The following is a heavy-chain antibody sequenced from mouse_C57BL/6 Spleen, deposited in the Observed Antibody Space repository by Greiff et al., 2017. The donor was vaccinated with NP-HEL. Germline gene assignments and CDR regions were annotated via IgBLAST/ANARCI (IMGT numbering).Heavy chain of an antibody. CDR1: GYTFTDYY. CDR3: AREDYGSRFAY. CDR2: INPNNGGT. J-gene: IGHJ3*01. Sequence: EVQLQQSGPELVKPGASVKISCKASGYTFTDYYMNWVKQSHGKSLEWIGDINPNNGGTSYNQKFKGKATLTVDKSSSTAYMELRSLTSEDSAVYYCAREDYGSRFAYWGQGTLLTVSA. V-gene: IGHV1-26*01. D-gene: IGHD1-1*01.